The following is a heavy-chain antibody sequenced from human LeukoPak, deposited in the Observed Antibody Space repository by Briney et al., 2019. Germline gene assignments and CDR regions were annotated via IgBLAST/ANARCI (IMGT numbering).Heavy chain of an antibody. J-gene: IGHJ3*02. Sequence: GGSLRLSCAASGFTFSSYSMNWVRQAPGKGLEWVSYISSSSSTIYYADSVNGRFTISRDNAKNSLYLQMNSLRAEDTAVYYCARGWYYDSSGDAFDIWGQGTMVTVSS. CDR2: ISSSSSTI. V-gene: IGHV3-48*01. CDR1: GFTFSSYS. CDR3: ARGWYYDSSGDAFDI. D-gene: IGHD3-22*01.